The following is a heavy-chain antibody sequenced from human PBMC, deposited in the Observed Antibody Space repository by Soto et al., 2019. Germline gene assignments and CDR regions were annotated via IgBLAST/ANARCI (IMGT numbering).Heavy chain of an antibody. CDR1: GGTFSNYA. CDR3: ARVEAVAGIYNYHGLDV. J-gene: IGHJ6*02. V-gene: IGHV1-69*12. Sequence: QVQLVQSGAEVKKPGSSVKVSCKASGGTFSNYAISWVRQAPGQGLEWMGGIIPIFGTTYYAQKFQGRVTIIADESTTTAYLELSSLRSEDTAMYYCARVEAVAGIYNYHGLDVWCQGTAVSVSS. CDR2: IIPIFGTT. D-gene: IGHD6-19*01.